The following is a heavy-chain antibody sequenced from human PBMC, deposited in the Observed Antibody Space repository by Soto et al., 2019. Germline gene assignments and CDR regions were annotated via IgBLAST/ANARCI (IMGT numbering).Heavy chain of an antibody. V-gene: IGHV1-3*01. J-gene: IGHJ4*02. CDR2: INAGNGNT. Sequence: ASVKVSCKASGYTFTSYAMHWVRQAPGQRLEWMGWINAGNGNTKYSQKFQGRVTITRDTSASTAYMELSSLRSEDTAVYYCARDLGPAADGPFDYWGQGTLVTVSS. CDR3: ARDLGPAADGPFDY. D-gene: IGHD6-13*01. CDR1: GYTFTSYA.